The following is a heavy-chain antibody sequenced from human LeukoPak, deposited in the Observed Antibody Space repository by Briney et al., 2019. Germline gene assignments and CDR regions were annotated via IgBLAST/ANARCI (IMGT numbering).Heavy chain of an antibody. Sequence: GGSLRLSCAASGFTFSSYAMSWVRQAPGKGLEWVSAISGSGGSTYYADSVKGRFTISRDNSKNTLYLQLNSLRAEDTAVYYCARGSPMLRGRPFDYWGQGTLVTVSS. D-gene: IGHD3-10*01. J-gene: IGHJ4*02. CDR3: ARGSPMLRGRPFDY. V-gene: IGHV3-23*01. CDR1: GFTFSSYA. CDR2: ISGSGGST.